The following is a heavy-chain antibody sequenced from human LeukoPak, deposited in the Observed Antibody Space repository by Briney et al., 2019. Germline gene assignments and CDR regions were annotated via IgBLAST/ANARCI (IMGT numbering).Heavy chain of an antibody. V-gene: IGHV3-30*18. CDR1: GGSFSGYY. Sequence: LSLTCAVYGGSFSGYYWSWIRQPPGKGLEWVAVISYDGSNKYYAGSVKGRFTISRDNSKNTLYLQMNSLRAEDTAVYYCAKLLTAGTTSDYWGQGTLVTVSS. CDR3: AKLLTAGTTSDY. J-gene: IGHJ4*02. CDR2: ISYDGSNK. D-gene: IGHD1-1*01.